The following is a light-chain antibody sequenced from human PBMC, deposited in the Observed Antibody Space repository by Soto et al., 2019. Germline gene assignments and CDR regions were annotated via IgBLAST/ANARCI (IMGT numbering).Light chain of an antibody. CDR2: DVS. CDR3: SSYAASREVL. V-gene: IGLV2-14*03. Sequence: QSALTQPASVSGSPGQSITISCTGTSNDVGGYNYVSWYQHHPEKAPKLLIYDVSDRPSGVSTRFSGSKSGNTASLTISGHRAEDEALYYCSSYAASREVLLGGGTKLTVL. CDR1: SNDVGGYNY. J-gene: IGLJ2*01.